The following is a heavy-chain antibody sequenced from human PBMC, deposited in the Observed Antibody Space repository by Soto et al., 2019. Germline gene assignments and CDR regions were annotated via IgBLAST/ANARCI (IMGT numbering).Heavy chain of an antibody. D-gene: IGHD6-19*01. Sequence: ASVKVSCKASGYTFTGYYIHWVRHAPGQGLEWMEWVNPNGGGTNYGQKFQGWVTMTRDTSISTAYMELSRLRSDDTAVYYCVTSRVSIAVAGETEYYFDYWGQGTLVTVSS. CDR2: VNPNGGGT. CDR3: VTSRVSIAVAGETEYYFDY. J-gene: IGHJ4*02. CDR1: GYTFTGYY. V-gene: IGHV1-2*04.